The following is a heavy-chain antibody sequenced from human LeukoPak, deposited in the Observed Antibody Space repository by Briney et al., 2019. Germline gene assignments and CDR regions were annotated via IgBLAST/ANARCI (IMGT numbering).Heavy chain of an antibody. J-gene: IGHJ3*02. CDR3: AAPTITIFGGGAFDI. D-gene: IGHD3-3*01. CDR1: GFTFTNSA. V-gene: IGHV1-58*01. CDR2: IVVGSGNT. Sequence: SVKVSCKASGFTFTNSAVQWVRQARGQRLEWIGWIVVGSGNTNYAQKFQERVTITRDMSTSTAYMELSSLRSEDTAVYYCAAPTITIFGGGAFDIWGQGTMVTVSS.